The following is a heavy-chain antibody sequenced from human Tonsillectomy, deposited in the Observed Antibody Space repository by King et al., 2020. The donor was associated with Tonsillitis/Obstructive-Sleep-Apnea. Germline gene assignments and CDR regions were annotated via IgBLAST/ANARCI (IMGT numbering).Heavy chain of an antibody. CDR1: GGSFSGYY. V-gene: IGHV4-34*01. D-gene: IGHD3-9*01. Sequence: VQLQQWGAGLLKPSETLSLTCAVYGGSFSGYYWSWIRQPPGKGLEWIGEINHSGSTKYNPSLKSRVIISLATSKNQFSLKLSSVTAADTAVYYCARGDLLTGYYASTDFDSWGQGTLVTVSS. CDR2: INHSGST. CDR3: ARGDLLTGYYASTDFDS. J-gene: IGHJ4*02.